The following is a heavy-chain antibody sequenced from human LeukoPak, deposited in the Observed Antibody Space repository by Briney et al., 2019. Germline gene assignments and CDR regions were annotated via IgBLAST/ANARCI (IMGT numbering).Heavy chain of an antibody. CDR3: ARCVRGVINGDDAFDI. D-gene: IGHD3-10*02. Sequence: PGGSLRLSCAASGFTFSSYSMNWVRQAPGKGLEWVSSISSSSYIYYADSVKGRFTISRDNAKDSLYLQMNSLRAEDTAVYYCARCVRGVINGDDAFDIWGQGTMVTVSS. V-gene: IGHV3-21*01. J-gene: IGHJ3*02. CDR2: ISSSSYI. CDR1: GFTFSSYS.